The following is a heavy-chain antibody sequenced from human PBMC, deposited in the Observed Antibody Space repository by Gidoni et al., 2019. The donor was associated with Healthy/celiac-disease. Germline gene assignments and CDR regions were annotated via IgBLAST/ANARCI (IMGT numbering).Heavy chain of an antibody. D-gene: IGHD2-2*02. CDR1: GFTFSSYW. CDR2: INRDGSST. Sequence: EVQLVESGGGLVQPGGSLRLSCAASGFTFSSYWMHWVRQAPGKGLVWVSRINRDGSSTSYADSVKGRFTISRDNAKNTLYLQMNSLRAEDTAVYYCAKGVPAAIAEGCAFDIWGQGTMVTVSS. CDR3: AKGVPAAIAEGCAFDI. J-gene: IGHJ3*02. V-gene: IGHV3-74*01.